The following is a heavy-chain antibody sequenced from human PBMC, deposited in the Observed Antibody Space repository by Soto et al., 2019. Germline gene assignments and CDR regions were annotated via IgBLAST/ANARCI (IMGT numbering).Heavy chain of an antibody. CDR3: ARRRIVGATNWFDP. J-gene: IGHJ5*02. CDR1: GFTFSSYA. Sequence: EVQLLESGGGLVQPGGSLRLSCAASGFTFSSYAMSWVRQVPGKGLEWVSAITGSGGSTYYADSVWRRFTISRDNSKSTLYLQMNSLRAEDTAVYYCARRRIVGATNWFDPWGQGTLVTVSS. V-gene: IGHV3-23*01. CDR2: ITGSGGST. D-gene: IGHD1-26*01.